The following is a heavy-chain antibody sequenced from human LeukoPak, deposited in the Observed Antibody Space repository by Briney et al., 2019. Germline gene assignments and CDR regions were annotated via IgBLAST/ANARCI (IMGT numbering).Heavy chain of an antibody. D-gene: IGHD2-21*01. CDR1: GFTFDDYA. V-gene: IGHV3-9*01. CDR3: ARATVIDFYYYYMDV. CDR2: ISWNSGSI. J-gene: IGHJ6*03. Sequence: GGSLRLSCAASGFTFDDYAMHWVRQAPGKGLEWVSGISWNSGSIGYADSVKGRFTISRDNAKNSLYLQMSSLRAEDTALYYCARATVIDFYYYYMDVWGKGTTVTVSS.